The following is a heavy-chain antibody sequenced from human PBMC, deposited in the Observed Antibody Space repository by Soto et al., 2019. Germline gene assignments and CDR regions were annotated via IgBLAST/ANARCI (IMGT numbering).Heavy chain of an antibody. D-gene: IGHD2-15*01. J-gene: IGHJ4*02. CDR2: IKSKTDGGTT. CDR3: TTERWVCSGGSCYSSMY. V-gene: IGHV3-15*01. CDR1: GFTFSNAW. Sequence: EVQLVESGGGLVKPGGSLRLSCAASGFTFSNAWMSWVRQAPGKGLEWVGRIKSKTDGGTTDYAAPVKGRFTISRDDSKNTLYLQMNSLKTEDTAVYYCTTERWVCSGGSCYSSMYWGQGTLVTVSS.